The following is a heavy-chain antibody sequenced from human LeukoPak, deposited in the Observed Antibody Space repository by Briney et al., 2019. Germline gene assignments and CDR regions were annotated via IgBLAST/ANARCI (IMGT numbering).Heavy chain of an antibody. CDR1: GGSISSGGYY. CDR3: ARTVPAAIEYYFDY. J-gene: IGHJ4*02. V-gene: IGHV4-31*03. D-gene: IGHD2-2*01. CDR2: IYYSGST. Sequence: SETLSLTCTVSGGSISSGGYYWSWIRQHPGKGLEWIGYIYYSGSTYYNPSLKSRVTISVDTSKNQFSLKLSSVTAADTAVYYCARTVPAAIEYYFDYWGQGTLVTASS.